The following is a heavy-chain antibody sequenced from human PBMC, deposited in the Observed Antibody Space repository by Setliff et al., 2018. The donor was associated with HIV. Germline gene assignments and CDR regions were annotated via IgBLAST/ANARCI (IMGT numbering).Heavy chain of an antibody. V-gene: IGHV1-2*02. CDR2: ISPDNGNT. Sequence: ASVKVSCKSSGYTFTDYFMHWVRQAPGQGLEWMGWISPDNGNTRMSQRFRGGVTMTRDRSINTAYMELSSLRSDDTAVYYSARDWAEDYYGSGSFQYWGQGTLVTVSS. CDR3: ARDWAEDYYGSGSFQY. D-gene: IGHD3-10*01. CDR1: GYTFTDYF. J-gene: IGHJ1*01.